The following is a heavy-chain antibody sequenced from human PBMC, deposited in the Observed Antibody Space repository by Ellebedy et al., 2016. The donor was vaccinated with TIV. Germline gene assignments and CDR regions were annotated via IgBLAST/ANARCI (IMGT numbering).Heavy chain of an antibody. CDR2: IYPSGGST. J-gene: IGHJ3*02. CDR1: GYTFSNYY. D-gene: IGHD4-23*01. V-gene: IGHV1-46*01. CDR3: ARGVTASGNDAFDI. Sequence: AASVKVSCTASGYTFSNYYIHWVRQAPGQGLVWMGVIYPSGGSTDYAQKFQGRVTLTRDMSTSTVSMELSSLRSEDTAVYYCARGVTASGNDAFDIWGQGTVVTVSS.